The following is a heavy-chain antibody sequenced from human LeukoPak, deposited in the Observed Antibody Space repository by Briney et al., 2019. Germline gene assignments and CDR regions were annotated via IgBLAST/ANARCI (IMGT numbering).Heavy chain of an antibody. CDR1: GGSFSGYY. D-gene: IGHD3-10*01. V-gene: IGHV4-34*01. Sequence: SETLSLTCAVYGGSFSGYYWSWIRQPPGKGLEWIGEINHSGSTNYNPSLKSRATISVDTSKNQFSLKLSSVTAADTAVYYCARGKITMVRGVKRGYFDYWGQGTLVTVSS. J-gene: IGHJ4*02. CDR3: ARGKITMVRGVKRGYFDY. CDR2: INHSGST.